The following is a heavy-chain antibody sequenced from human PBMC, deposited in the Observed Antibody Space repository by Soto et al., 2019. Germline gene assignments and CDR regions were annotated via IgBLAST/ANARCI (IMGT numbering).Heavy chain of an antibody. D-gene: IGHD6-6*01. V-gene: IGHV2-70*11. Sequence: SGPTLMHPTQTLTLTCTFSRFSLSSSGMCVSWIRQPPGKALEWLARIDWDDDKYYSTSLKTRLTISKDTSKNQVVLTMTNMDPVDTATYYCARIVISSDYYGMDIWGQGTTVTVS. CDR3: ARIVISSDYYGMDI. CDR1: RFSLSSSGMC. J-gene: IGHJ6*02. CDR2: IDWDDDK.